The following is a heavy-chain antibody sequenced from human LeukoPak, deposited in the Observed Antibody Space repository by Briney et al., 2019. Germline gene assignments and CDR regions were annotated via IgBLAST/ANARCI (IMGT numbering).Heavy chain of an antibody. CDR2: ISYDGSNK. V-gene: IGHV3-30-3*01. CDR1: GFTFSRYA. D-gene: IGHD4-17*01. J-gene: IGHJ3*02. Sequence: PGGSLRLSCAASGFTFSRYAMHWVRQAPGKGLEWVAVISYDGSNKYYADSVKGRFTISRDNSKNTLYLQMNSLRAEDTAVYYCARSLDYGDYVERDDAFDIWGQGTMVTVSS. CDR3: ARSLDYGDYVERDDAFDI.